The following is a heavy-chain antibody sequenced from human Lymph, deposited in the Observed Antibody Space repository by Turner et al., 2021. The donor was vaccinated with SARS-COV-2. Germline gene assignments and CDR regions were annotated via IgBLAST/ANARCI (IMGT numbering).Heavy chain of an antibody. Sequence: QLQLQESGPGLVKPSETLSLTCTVSGGSISSSSYYWGWIRQPPGKGLEWIGSIYYSGSTYYNPSLKSRVTISVDTSKKQFSLKLSPVTAADTAVYYCARRGYSYGSGEFPWGQGTLVTVSS. J-gene: IGHJ5*02. CDR1: GGSISSSSYY. CDR3: ARRGYSYGSGEFP. CDR2: IYYSGST. D-gene: IGHD5-18*01. V-gene: IGHV4-39*01.